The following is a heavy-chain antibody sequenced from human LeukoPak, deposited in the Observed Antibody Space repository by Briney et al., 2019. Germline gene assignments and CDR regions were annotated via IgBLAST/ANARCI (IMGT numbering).Heavy chain of an antibody. Sequence: ASVKVSCKASGYTFSTYDLIWVGQATGQGLEWMGWMNPNSGNTGYAQKFQGRVTMTSNTSISTAYMELSSLRSEDTAVYYCARAIFGVAWFDPWGQGTLVTVSS. J-gene: IGHJ5*02. D-gene: IGHD3-3*02. CDR1: GYTFSTYD. V-gene: IGHV1-8*01. CDR3: ARAIFGVAWFDP. CDR2: MNPNSGNT.